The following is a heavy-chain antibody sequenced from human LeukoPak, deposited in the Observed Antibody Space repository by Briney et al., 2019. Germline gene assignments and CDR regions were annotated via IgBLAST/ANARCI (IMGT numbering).Heavy chain of an antibody. CDR1: GGSISSYY. CDR3: ARVEQLPHYYYGMDV. J-gene: IGHJ6*02. D-gene: IGHD6-6*01. CDR2: IYYSGST. V-gene: IGHV4-59*01. Sequence: SETLSLTCTVSGGSISSYYWSWIRQPPGKGLEWIGYIYYSGSTNYNPSLKSRVTISVDTSKNQFSLKLISVTAADTAVYYCARVEQLPHYYYGMDVWGQGTTVTVSS.